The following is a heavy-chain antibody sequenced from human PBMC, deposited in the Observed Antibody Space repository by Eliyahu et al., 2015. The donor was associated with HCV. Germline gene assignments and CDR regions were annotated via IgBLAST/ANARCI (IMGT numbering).Heavy chain of an antibody. J-gene: IGHJ4*02. V-gene: IGHV3-21*01. CDR3: ARGDYDYLWGSYRLDY. CDR2: ISSSSSYI. CDR1: GFPFXXYS. D-gene: IGHD3-16*02. Sequence: EXQLVESGGGLVKPGGSLXLSCAASGFPFXXYSMNWVRQAPGKGLEWXSSISSSSSYIYYVDSLKGRFTISRDNAKNSLYLQMDSLRAEDTAVYYCARGDYDYLWGSYRLDYWGQGTLVTVSS.